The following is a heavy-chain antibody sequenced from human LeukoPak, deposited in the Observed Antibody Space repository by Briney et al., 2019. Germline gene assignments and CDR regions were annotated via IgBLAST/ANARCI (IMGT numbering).Heavy chain of an antibody. D-gene: IGHD3-3*01. Sequence: ASVKVSCKASGYTFTSYYMHRVRQAPGQGLEWMGIINPSGGSTSYAQKFQGRVTMTRDTSTSTVYMELSSLRSEDTAVYYCARTARVRFLEWFPFDGMDVWGQGTTVTVSS. J-gene: IGHJ6*02. CDR1: GYTFTSYY. V-gene: IGHV1-46*01. CDR2: INPSGGST. CDR3: ARTARVRFLEWFPFDGMDV.